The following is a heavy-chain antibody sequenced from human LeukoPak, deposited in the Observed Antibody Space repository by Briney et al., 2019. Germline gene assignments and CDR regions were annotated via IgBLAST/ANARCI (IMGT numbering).Heavy chain of an antibody. D-gene: IGHD6-19*01. CDR3: AKDGSGWYYYYYYMDV. J-gene: IGHJ6*03. V-gene: IGHV3-23*01. Sequence: PGGSLRLSCAASGFTFSSYAMSWVRQAPGKGLDWVSAISCSGGSTYYADSVKGRFTISRDNSKNTLYLQMNSLRGEDTAVYYCAKDGSGWYYYYYYMDVWGKGTTVTISS. CDR1: GFTFSSYA. CDR2: ISCSGGST.